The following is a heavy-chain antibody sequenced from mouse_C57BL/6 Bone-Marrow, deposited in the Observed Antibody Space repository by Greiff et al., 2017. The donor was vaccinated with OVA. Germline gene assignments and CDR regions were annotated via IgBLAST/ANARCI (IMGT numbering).Heavy chain of an antibody. CDR3: ARLGGIYYGPYYAMDY. V-gene: IGHV1-26*01. CDR1: GYTFTDYY. Sequence: EVKLQQSGPELVKPGASVKISCKASGYTFTDYYMNWVKQSHGKSLEWIGDINPNNGGTSYNQKFKGKATLTVDKSSSTAYMELRSLTSEDSAVYYCARLGGIYYGPYYAMDYWGQGTSVTVSS. D-gene: IGHD2-1*01. CDR2: INPNNGGT. J-gene: IGHJ4*01.